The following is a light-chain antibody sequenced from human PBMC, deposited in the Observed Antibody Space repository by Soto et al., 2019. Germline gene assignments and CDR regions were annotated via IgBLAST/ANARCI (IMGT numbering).Light chain of an antibody. CDR3: KQYNNWIN. CDR1: QSVSSN. CDR2: GAS. J-gene: IGKJ5*01. V-gene: IGKV3-15*01. Sequence: ELVLTQSPVTLSLYTVAVATVSCRASQSVSSNLAWYQQKPGQAPRLLIYGASTRATGIPARFSASGSGTEFTLTISSLQSDDFGVYYCKQYNNWINCGKGKRLAIK.